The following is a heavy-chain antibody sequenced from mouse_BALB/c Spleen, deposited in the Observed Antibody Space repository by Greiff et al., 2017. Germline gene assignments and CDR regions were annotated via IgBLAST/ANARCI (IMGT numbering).Heavy chain of an antibody. J-gene: IGHJ2*01. CDR3: ARAPDGYYDY. D-gene: IGHD2-3*01. V-gene: IGHV5-4*02. CDR2: ISDGGSYT. Sequence: EVQGVESGGGLVKPGGSLKLSCAASGFTFSDYYMYWVRQTPEKRLEWVATISDGGSYTYYPDSVKGRFTISRDNAKNNLYLQMSSLKSEDTAMYYCARAPDGYYDYWGQGTTLTVSS. CDR1: GFTFSDYY.